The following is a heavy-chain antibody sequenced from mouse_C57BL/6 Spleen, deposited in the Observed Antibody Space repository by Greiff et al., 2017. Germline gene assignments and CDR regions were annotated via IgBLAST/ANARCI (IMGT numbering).Heavy chain of an antibody. J-gene: IGHJ3*01. CDR1: GYAFSSSW. Sequence: VQGVESGPELVKPGASVKISCKASGYAFSSSWMNWVKQRPGKGLEWIGRIYPGDGDTNYNGKFKGKATLTADKSSSTAYMQLSSLTSEDSAVYFCARGDYGSSSAWFAYWGQGTLVTVSA. V-gene: IGHV1-82*01. CDR3: ARGDYGSSSAWFAY. D-gene: IGHD1-1*01. CDR2: IYPGDGDT.